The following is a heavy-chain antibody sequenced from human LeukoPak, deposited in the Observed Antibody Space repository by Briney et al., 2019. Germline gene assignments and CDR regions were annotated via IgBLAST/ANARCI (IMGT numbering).Heavy chain of an antibody. Sequence: GGSLRLSCAASGFTFSSYAMSWVRQAPGKGLEWVSAISGSGGSTYYADSVKGRFTISRDNSKNTLYLQMNSMRAGDTAVYYCAKAYRQAAGWCRYWGQGTLVTVSS. CDR1: GFTFSSYA. CDR2: ISGSGGST. CDR3: AKAYRQAAGWCRY. J-gene: IGHJ4*02. D-gene: IGHD6-13*01. V-gene: IGHV3-23*01.